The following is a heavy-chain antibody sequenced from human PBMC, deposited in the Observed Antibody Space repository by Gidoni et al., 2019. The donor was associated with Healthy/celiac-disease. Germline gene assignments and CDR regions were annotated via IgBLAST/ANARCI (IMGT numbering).Heavy chain of an antibody. CDR1: GFTFSSYA. Sequence: EVQLLESGGGLVQPGGSLRLSCAASGFTFSSYAMSWVRQAPGKGLEWVSAISGSGGSTYYADSVKGRFTISRDNSKNTLYLQMNSLRAEDTAVYYCAKGSPQWPYYYYGMDVWGQGTTVTVSS. V-gene: IGHV3-23*01. CDR2: ISGSGGST. CDR3: AKGSPQWPYYYYGMDV. D-gene: IGHD6-19*01. J-gene: IGHJ6*02.